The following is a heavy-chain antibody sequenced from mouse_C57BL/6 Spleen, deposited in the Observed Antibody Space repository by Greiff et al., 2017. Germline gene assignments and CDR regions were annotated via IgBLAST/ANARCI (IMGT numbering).Heavy chain of an antibody. CDR3: ARHWRGYSYYAMDY. CDR2: IWSDGST. D-gene: IGHD2-3*01. J-gene: IGHJ4*01. V-gene: IGHV2-6-1*01. Sequence: VQLQESGPGLVAPSQSLSITCTVSGFSLTSYGVHWVRQPPGKGLEWLVVIWSDGSTTYNSALKSRLSISKDNSKSQVFLKMNSLQTDDTAMYYCARHWRGYSYYAMDYWGQGTSVTVSS. CDR1: GFSLTSYG.